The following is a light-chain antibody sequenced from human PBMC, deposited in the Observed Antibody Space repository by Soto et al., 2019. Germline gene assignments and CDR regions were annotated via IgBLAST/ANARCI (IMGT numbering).Light chain of an antibody. V-gene: IGLV1-44*01. CDR3: AAWDDSLNGYV. CDR2: SNN. Sequence: QSVLTQPPSASVTPGQRVTISCSGSSSNIGSNTVNWYQQLPGTAPKPLTYSNNQRPSGVPDRFSGSKSGTSASLAISGLQSEDEADYYCAAWDDSLNGYVFGTGTKVTVL. J-gene: IGLJ1*01. CDR1: SSNIGSNT.